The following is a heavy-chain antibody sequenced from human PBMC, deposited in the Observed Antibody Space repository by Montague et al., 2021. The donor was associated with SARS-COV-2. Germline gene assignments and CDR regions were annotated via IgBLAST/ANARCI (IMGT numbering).Heavy chain of an antibody. Sequence: SETLSLTCTVSGDSISSSSYDWGWIRRPPGKGLEWIGHISYHGNTNYNPSLKSRVTISIDTSRNQFSLKVSSVTATDTAIYYCARRLDYWVSSGQRRHFDCWGQGTLVTVSS. CDR2: ISYHGNT. D-gene: IGHD6-19*01. CDR3: ARRLDYWVSSGQRRHFDC. J-gene: IGHJ4*02. CDR1: GDSISSSSYD. V-gene: IGHV4-39*01.